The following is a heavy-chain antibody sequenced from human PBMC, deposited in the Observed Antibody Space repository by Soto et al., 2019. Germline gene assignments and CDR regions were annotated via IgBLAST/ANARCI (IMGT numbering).Heavy chain of an antibody. V-gene: IGHV3-30-3*01. CDR2: VSFDGSNN. D-gene: IGHD1-20*01. CDR3: AKDQTGITTACGVRIDH. J-gene: IGHJ4*02. Sequence: QGQLVESGGGVVQPGRSLRLSCAASGFTFSTHAMYWVRQAPGMGLECVAIVSFDGSNNYYADSVKGRFTISRDNSKNTLYLQMSGLTPEDTAFYAYAKDQTGITTACGVRIDHWGQGTPVTVSS. CDR1: GFTFSTHA.